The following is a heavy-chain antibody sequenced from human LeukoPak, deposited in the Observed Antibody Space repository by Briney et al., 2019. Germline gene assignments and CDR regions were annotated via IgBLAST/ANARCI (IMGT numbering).Heavy chain of an antibody. J-gene: IGHJ4*02. CDR3: ATIYSRAWMYYFDY. V-gene: IGHV4-39*01. Sequence: SETLSLTCTVSGGSISSSSYYWGWIRQPPEKELEWIGSIYYSGSTYYNPSLKSRVTLSVDPSKNQFSLKLSSVTAADTAVYYCATIYSRAWMYYFDYWGQGTLVTVSS. CDR2: IYYSGST. CDR1: GGSISSSSYY. D-gene: IGHD6-19*01.